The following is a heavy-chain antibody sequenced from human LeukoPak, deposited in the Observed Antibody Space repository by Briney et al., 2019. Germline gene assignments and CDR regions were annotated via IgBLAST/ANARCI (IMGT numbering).Heavy chain of an antibody. CDR1: GYTFTSYA. D-gene: IGHD3-22*01. CDR2: INAGNGNT. J-gene: IGHJ4*02. CDR3: ASLEYYYDSSGYLGY. Sequence: AASVKVSCKASGYTFTSYAMHWVRQAPGQRLEWMGWINAGNGNTKYSQKFQGRVTITADESTSTAYMELSSLRSEDTAVYYCASLEYYYDSSGYLGYWGQGTLVTVSS. V-gene: IGHV1-3*01.